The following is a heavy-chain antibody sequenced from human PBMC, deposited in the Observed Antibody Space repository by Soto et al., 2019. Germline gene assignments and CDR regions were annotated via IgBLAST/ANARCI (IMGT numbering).Heavy chain of an antibody. J-gene: IGHJ5*02. Sequence: GGSLRLSFAASGFTFSSYAMSWVRQAPGKGLEWVSAISGSGGSTYYADSVKGRFTISRDNSKNTLYLQMNSLRAEDTAVYYCAKDPTSITIFGVVIGSRGWFDPWGQGTLVTSPQ. CDR2: ISGSGGST. CDR3: AKDPTSITIFGVVIGSRGWFDP. V-gene: IGHV3-23*01. CDR1: GFTFSSYA. D-gene: IGHD3-3*01.